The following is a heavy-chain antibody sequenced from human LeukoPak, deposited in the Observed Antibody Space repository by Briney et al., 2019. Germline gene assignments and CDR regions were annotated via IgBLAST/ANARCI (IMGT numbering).Heavy chain of an antibody. CDR2: IGHDGNNK. Sequence: GGSLRLSCAASGFTFNRYGMHWVRQAPGKGLEWVAYIGHDGNNKYYADSVKGRFTISRDSSKNTLYLQMNRLRAEDTAVYYCARDVRIVYYDRSPDYWGQGTLVTVSS. V-gene: IGHV3-30*02. CDR1: GFTFNRYG. CDR3: ARDVRIVYYDRSPDY. D-gene: IGHD3-22*01. J-gene: IGHJ4*02.